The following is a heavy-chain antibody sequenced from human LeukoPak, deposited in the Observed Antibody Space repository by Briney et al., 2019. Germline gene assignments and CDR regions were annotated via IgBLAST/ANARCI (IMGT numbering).Heavy chain of an antibody. CDR2: ISTSSSYI. Sequence: GGSLRLSCAASGFTFSSYSMNWVRQAPGKGLEWVSSISTSSSYIFYADSVKGRFTISRDNAKNSLYLQINSLRAEDTAVYYCARSRCSGGSCYSRDLADYWGQGTLVTVSS. CDR1: GFTFSSYS. V-gene: IGHV3-21*01. J-gene: IGHJ4*02. CDR3: ARSRCSGGSCYSRDLADY. D-gene: IGHD2-15*01.